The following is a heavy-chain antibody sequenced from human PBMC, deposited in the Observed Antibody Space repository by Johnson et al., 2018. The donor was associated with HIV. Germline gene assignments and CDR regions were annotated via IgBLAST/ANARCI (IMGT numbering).Heavy chain of an antibody. CDR2: ISGGGGST. D-gene: IGHD3-22*01. V-gene: IGHV3-23*04. Sequence: DVQVVESGGGLVQPGGSLRLSCAASGFTFSSYAMSWVRQAPGKELEWVSAISGGGGSTYYADSVKGRFAISRDNAKNTLYLQMNSLRAEDTAVYYCARERDYYDSSGYWVDAFDMWGQGTMVTVSS. J-gene: IGHJ3*02. CDR3: ARERDYYDSSGYWVDAFDM. CDR1: GFTFSSYA.